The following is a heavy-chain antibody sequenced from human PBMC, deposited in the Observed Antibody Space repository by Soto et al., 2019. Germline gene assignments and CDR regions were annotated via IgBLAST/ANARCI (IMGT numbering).Heavy chain of an antibody. CDR3: ARDGYYYDSSGYYYYFDY. CDR2: INVINGTT. CDR1: GYIFTRYN. V-gene: IGHV1-3*01. Sequence: ASVKVSCKTPGYIFTRYNIHWVRQAPGQRLEWMGGINVINGTTSYAQKFQGRVTMTGDTPTSTAYLELSSLRSEDTAVYYCARDGYYYDSSGYYYYFDYWGQGTLVTVSS. D-gene: IGHD3-22*01. J-gene: IGHJ4*02.